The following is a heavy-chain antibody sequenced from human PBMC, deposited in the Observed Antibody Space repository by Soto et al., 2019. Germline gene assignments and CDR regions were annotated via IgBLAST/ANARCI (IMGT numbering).Heavy chain of an antibody. CDR2: INYSERT. Sequence: LSLTCAVYGGSFSGYYWSWIRQPPGMGLEWLGEINYSERTNYNPSLKSRVIISADTSKNQFSLNLSSVTAADTAVYYCARGSRGSFSPFDYWGQGTQVTVSS. V-gene: IGHV4-34*01. D-gene: IGHD1-26*01. J-gene: IGHJ4*02. CDR1: GGSFSGYY. CDR3: ARGSRGSFSPFDY.